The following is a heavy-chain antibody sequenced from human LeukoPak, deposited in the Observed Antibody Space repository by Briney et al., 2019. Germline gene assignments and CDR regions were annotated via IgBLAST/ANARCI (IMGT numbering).Heavy chain of an antibody. CDR3: AREGFIVGATTADY. Sequence: GGSLRLSCAASGFTFSSYSMNWVRQAPGKGLEWVSSISSSSSYIYYADSVKGRFTISRDNAKNSLYLQMNSLRAEDTAVYYCAREGFIVGATTADYWGQGTLVTVSS. J-gene: IGHJ4*02. CDR1: GFTFSSYS. D-gene: IGHD1-26*01. CDR2: ISSSSSYI. V-gene: IGHV3-21*01.